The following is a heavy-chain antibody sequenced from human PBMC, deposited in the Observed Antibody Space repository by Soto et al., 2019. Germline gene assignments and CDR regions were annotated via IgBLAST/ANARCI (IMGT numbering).Heavy chain of an antibody. CDR1: GYTLKELS. D-gene: IGHD3-10*01. V-gene: IGHV1-24*01. CDR3: ATGGPAGDFDY. Sequence: ASVKVSCKVSGYTLKELSMHWVRQAPGKGLEWMGGFDPEDGETVYAQKFQGRVTMTEDTSTDTANMELSSLTSEDTAVYYCATGGPAGDFDYWGQGTLVTVSS. J-gene: IGHJ4*02. CDR2: FDPEDGET.